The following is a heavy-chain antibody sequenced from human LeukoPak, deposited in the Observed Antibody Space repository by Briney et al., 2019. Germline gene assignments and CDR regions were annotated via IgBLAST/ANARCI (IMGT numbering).Heavy chain of an antibody. V-gene: IGHV4-30-2*01. D-gene: IGHD6-13*01. CDR3: AREEIVAAAGEWFDP. CDR1: GGSISSGGYY. J-gene: IGHJ5*02. CDR2: IYHSGST. Sequence: PSETLSLTCTVSGGSISSGGYYWSWIRQPPGKGLEWIGYIYHSGSTYYNPSLKSRVTISVDRSKNQFSLKLSSVTAADTAVYCCAREEIVAAAGEWFDPWGQGTLVTVSS.